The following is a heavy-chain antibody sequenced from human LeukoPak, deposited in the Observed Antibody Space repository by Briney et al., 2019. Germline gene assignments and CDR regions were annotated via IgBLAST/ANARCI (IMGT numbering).Heavy chain of an antibody. D-gene: IGHD6-19*01. CDR2: INHSGNT. J-gene: IGHJ3*02. Sequence: PSETLSLTCAVYGGSFSGYYWSWIRQPPGKGLEWIGEINHSGNTNYNPSLKSRVTISVDTSKNQFSLKLSSVTAADTAVYYCARQSSGPTDAFDIWGQGTMVTVSS. CDR1: GGSFSGYY. V-gene: IGHV4-34*01. CDR3: ARQSSGPTDAFDI.